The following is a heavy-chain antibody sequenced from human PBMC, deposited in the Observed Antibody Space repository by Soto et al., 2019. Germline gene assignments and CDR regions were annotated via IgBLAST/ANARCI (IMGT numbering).Heavy chain of an antibody. Sequence: QVQLVQSGAEVKKPGSSVKVSCKASGGTFSSYAISWVRQAPGQGLEWMGGIIPIFGTANYAQKFQGRVTITADESTSTAYIELSSLRSEDTAVYYCACSGSSWYYRYYGMDVWGQGTTVTVSS. CDR2: IIPIFGTA. CDR3: ACSGSSWYYRYYGMDV. CDR1: GGTFSSYA. V-gene: IGHV1-69*01. D-gene: IGHD6-13*01. J-gene: IGHJ6*02.